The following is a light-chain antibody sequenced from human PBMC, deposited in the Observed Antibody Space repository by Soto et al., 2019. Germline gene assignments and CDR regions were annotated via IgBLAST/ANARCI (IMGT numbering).Light chain of an antibody. CDR1: SXNIGNNY. Sequence: QSVLTQPPSVSAAPGQKVTISCSGSSXNIGNNYVSWYQQLPGTAHKLLIYDNNKRPSGIPDRFSGSKSGTSATLGITGLQTGDEADYYCGTWDSSLSSYVFGTGTKVTVL. V-gene: IGLV1-51*01. CDR2: DNN. J-gene: IGLJ1*01. CDR3: GTWDSSLSSYV.